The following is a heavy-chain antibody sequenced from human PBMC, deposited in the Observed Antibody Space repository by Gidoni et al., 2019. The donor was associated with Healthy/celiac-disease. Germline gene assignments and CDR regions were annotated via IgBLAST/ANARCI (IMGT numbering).Heavy chain of an antibody. D-gene: IGHD3-3*01. V-gene: IGHV1-69*01. CDR2: IIPIFGTA. Sequence: QVQLVQSGAEVKKPGPSLKVSCKASGGTFSSYAPSRVRQAPGQGLEWMGGIIPIFGTANYAQKCQGRVTITADESTSTAYMELSSLRSEDTAVYYCATITIFGVVMAPPSYYYMDVWGKGTTVTVSS. J-gene: IGHJ6*03. CDR1: GGTFSSYA. CDR3: ATITIFGVVMAPPSYYYMDV.